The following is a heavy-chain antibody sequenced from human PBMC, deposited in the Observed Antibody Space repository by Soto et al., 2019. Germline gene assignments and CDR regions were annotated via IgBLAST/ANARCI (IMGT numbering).Heavy chain of an antibody. J-gene: IGHJ4*02. D-gene: IGHD5-12*01. V-gene: IGHV4-39*01. CDR2: IYYSGST. CDR3: ASPRDGYNLDFDY. CDR1: GGSISSSSYY. Sequence: PSETLSLTCTVSGGSISSSSYYWGWIRQPPGKGLEWIGSIYYSGSTYYNPSLKSRVTISVDTSKNQFSLKLSSVAAADTAVYYCASPRDGYNLDFDYWCQGTLLTVSS.